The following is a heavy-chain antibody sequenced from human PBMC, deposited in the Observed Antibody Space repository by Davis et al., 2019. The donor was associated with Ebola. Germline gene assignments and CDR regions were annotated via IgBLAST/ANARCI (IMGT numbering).Heavy chain of an antibody. CDR1: GYSFTSYG. D-gene: IGHD3-9*01. CDR2: ISAYNGNT. J-gene: IGHJ4*02. Sequence: AASVKVSCKASGYSFTSYGISWVRLAPGQGLEWMGWISAYNGNTNYAQKLQGRVTMTTDTSTSTAYMELRSLRSDDTAVYYCARSTYDILIDFDFWGQGTLVTVSS. CDR3: ARSTYDILIDFDF. V-gene: IGHV1-18*01.